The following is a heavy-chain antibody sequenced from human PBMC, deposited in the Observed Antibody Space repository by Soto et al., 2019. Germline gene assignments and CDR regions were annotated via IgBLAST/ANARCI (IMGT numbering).Heavy chain of an antibody. J-gene: IGHJ3*02. CDR1: GFTFSSYW. V-gene: IGHV3-7*03. CDR3: AGDSSGWDDAFDI. Sequence: EVQLVESGGGLVQPGGSLRLSCAASGFTFSSYWMSWVRQAPGKGLEWVANIKQDGSEKYYVDSVKGRFTISRDNAKNSLYLQMNSLRAEDTAVYYCAGDSSGWDDAFDILGQGTMVSVAS. CDR2: IKQDGSEK. D-gene: IGHD6-19*01.